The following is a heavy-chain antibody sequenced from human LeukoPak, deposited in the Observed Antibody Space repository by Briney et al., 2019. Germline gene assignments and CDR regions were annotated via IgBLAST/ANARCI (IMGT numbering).Heavy chain of an antibody. V-gene: IGHV3-33*01. CDR1: GFTFRSYG. D-gene: IGHD2-15*01. CDR3: ARVYCTGGSCYGPFDD. CDR2: IWFDGSNK. Sequence: GGSLRLSCAASGFTFRSYGMHWVRQAPGKGREWVAVIWFDGSNKYYADSVKGRFTISRDNSKNTLYLQMNSLRAEDTSVYYCARVYCTGGSCYGPFDDWGQGTLVTASS. J-gene: IGHJ4*02.